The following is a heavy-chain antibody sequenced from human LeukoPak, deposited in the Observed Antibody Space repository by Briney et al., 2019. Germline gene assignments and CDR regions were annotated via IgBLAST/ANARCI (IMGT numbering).Heavy chain of an antibody. D-gene: IGHD3-10*01. Sequence: GGSLRLSCAASGFTFSSYAMHWVRQAPGKGLEWVSSISSSSSYIYYADSVKGRFTISRDNAKNSLYLQMNSLRAEDTAVYYCARVGGSGSFNYWGQGTLVTVSS. CDR2: ISSSSSYI. CDR3: ARVGGSGSFNY. CDR1: GFTFSSYA. J-gene: IGHJ4*02. V-gene: IGHV3-21*01.